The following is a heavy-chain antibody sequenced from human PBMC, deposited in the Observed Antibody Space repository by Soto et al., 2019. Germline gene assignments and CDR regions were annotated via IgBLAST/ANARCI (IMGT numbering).Heavy chain of an antibody. J-gene: IGHJ6*03. CDR2: ISAYNGNT. Sequence: GASVKVSCTASGYTFTSYGISWVRQAPGQGLEWKGWISAYNGNTNYAQKPQGRVTMTTDTSTSTAYMELRSLRSDDTAVYYCASLTIPTPGVHQADYYYYMDVWGKGTTVTVSS. V-gene: IGHV1-18*01. CDR1: GYTFTSYG. CDR3: ASLTIPTPGVHQADYYYYMDV. D-gene: IGHD3-3*01.